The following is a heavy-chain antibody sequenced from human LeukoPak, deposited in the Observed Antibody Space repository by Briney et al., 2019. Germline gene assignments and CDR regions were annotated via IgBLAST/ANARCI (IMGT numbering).Heavy chain of an antibody. V-gene: IGHV4-38-2*02. CDR2: IYYSGNT. CDR3: ARQTGSGLFILP. J-gene: IGHJ4*02. CDR1: GYSISSGYY. Sequence: SSETLSLTCTVSGYSISSGYYWGWIRQPPGKGLEWIGSIYYSGNTYYNASLKSQVSISIDTSKNQFSLRLTSVTAADTAVYYCARQTGSGLFILPGGQGTLVTVSS. D-gene: IGHD3/OR15-3a*01.